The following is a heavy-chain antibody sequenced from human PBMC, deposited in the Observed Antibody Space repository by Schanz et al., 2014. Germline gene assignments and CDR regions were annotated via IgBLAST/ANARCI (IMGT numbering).Heavy chain of an antibody. CDR1: GFNVSGNF. Sequence: EVQLVESGGGLIQPGGSLRLSCAASGFNVSGNFMSWVRQAPGKGLEWVSIIQTGGNTYYPDSVKGRSAISRDNSKNTVYLQMTSLRVEDTAVYYCARRGLRVDGVFDYWGQGTLVTVSS. J-gene: IGHJ4*02. D-gene: IGHD4-17*01. V-gene: IGHV3-53*01. CDR3: ARRGLRVDGVFDY. CDR2: IQTGGNT.